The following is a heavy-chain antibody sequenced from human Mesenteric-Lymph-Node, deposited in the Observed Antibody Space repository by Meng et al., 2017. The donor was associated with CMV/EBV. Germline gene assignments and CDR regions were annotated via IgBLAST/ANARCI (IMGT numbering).Heavy chain of an antibody. CDR2: ISSSGTTI. CDR1: GFIFSNYA. D-gene: IGHD6-19*01. Sequence: GESLKISCAASGFIFSNYAMNWVRQAPGKGLEWVSYISSSGTTIYYADSVQGRFTISRDNAKNSLFLQMSSLRAEDTAAYYCAKVGSSGSFDYWGQGTLVTVSS. V-gene: IGHV3-48*03. J-gene: IGHJ4*02. CDR3: AKVGSSGSFDY.